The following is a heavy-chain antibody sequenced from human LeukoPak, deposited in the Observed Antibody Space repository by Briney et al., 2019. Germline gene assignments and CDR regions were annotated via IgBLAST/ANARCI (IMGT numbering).Heavy chain of an antibody. CDR3: ARVRDYYASSDYSDY. J-gene: IGHJ4*02. D-gene: IGHD3-22*01. CDR1: GYTFTSYG. Sequence: ASVKVSCKASGYTFTSYGISWVRQAPGQGLEWMGWISAYNGNTNYAQKLQGRITMTIDTSTTTAYMELRSLTSGDTAVYYCARVRDYYASSDYSDYWGQGTLVTVSS. V-gene: IGHV1-18*01. CDR2: ISAYNGNT.